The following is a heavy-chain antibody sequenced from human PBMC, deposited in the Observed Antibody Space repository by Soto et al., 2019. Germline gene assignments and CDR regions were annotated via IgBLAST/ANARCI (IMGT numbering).Heavy chain of an antibody. J-gene: IGHJ4*02. CDR1: GFTFSSYG. Sequence: QVQLVESGGGVVQPGRSLRLSCAASGFTFSSYGMHWVRQAPGKGLEWVAVISYDGSSKYYADSVKGRFTISRDNSKNTLYLQMNSLRAEDTAVYYCAKGGVAAAGTLDYWGQGTLVTVSS. D-gene: IGHD6-13*01. CDR2: ISYDGSSK. V-gene: IGHV3-30*18. CDR3: AKGGVAAAGTLDY.